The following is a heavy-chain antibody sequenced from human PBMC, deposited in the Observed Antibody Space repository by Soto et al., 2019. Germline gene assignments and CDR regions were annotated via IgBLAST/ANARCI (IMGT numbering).Heavy chain of an antibody. V-gene: IGHV3-64*01. CDR2: ISNNGGST. CDR1: GFTFSNYA. D-gene: IGHD6-19*01. Sequence: GGSLRLSCAASGFTFSNYAMHWVRQAPGKGLEYVSAISNNGGSTYYANSVKGRFTISRDNSKNTLYLQMGSLRAEDMAVYYCAREGNSSGWKGGFGYWGQGTLVTVSS. J-gene: IGHJ4*02. CDR3: AREGNSSGWKGGFGY.